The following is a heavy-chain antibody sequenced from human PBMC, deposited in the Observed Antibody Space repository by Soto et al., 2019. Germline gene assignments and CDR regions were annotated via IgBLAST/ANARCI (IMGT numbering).Heavy chain of an antibody. CDR2: ISYDGSNK. CDR3: ARVGAPLGSSSCYDYEYFQH. Sequence: QVQLVESGGGVVQPGRSLRLSCAASGFTFSSYAMHWVRQAPGKGLEWVAVISYDGSNKYYADSVKGRFTISRDNSKNTLYLQMNSLRAEDTAVYYCARVGAPLGSSSCYDYEYFQHWGQGTMVTVSS. J-gene: IGHJ1*01. V-gene: IGHV3-30-3*01. D-gene: IGHD6-13*01. CDR1: GFTFSSYA.